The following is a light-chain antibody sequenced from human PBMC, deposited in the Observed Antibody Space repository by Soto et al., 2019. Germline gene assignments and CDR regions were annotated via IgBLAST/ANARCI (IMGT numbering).Light chain of an antibody. CDR1: QSINSN. J-gene: IGKJ1*01. CDR3: HQYGTSPRT. CDR2: GAS. Sequence: EIVFIQFPGTLSPSTGERATXSCRASQSINSNLAWYQQKPGQVRRLLIYGASRRATGIPDRSSGSGSGTDFTLTISRLEAEDFAVYYCHQYGTSPRTFGQGSKVDIK. V-gene: IGKV3-20*01.